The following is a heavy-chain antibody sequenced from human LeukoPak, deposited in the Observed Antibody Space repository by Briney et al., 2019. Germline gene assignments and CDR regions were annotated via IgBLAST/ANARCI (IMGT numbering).Heavy chain of an antibody. Sequence: PSETLSLTCTVSGYSISSTYYWGWIRQPPGKGLEWIASLYHSGSTYYNPSLRSRVTISVDTSKNQFSLKLSSVTAADTAVYYCARGDDYSIRYYYYMDVWGKGTTVTVSS. D-gene: IGHD4-11*01. J-gene: IGHJ6*03. V-gene: IGHV4-38-2*02. CDR2: LYHSGST. CDR1: GYSISSTYY. CDR3: ARGDDYSIRYYYYMDV.